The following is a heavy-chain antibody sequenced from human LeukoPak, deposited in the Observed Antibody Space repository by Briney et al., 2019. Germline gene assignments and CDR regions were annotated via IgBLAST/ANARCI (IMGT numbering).Heavy chain of an antibody. J-gene: IGHJ4*02. D-gene: IGHD6-6*01. CDR3: ARARGFEQLRYDY. CDR2: FDPEDGET. Sequence: GASVKVSCKVSGYTLTQFSMHWVRQTPGKGLEWMGGFDPEDGETTYAQKFQGRVTMTEDTSTDTAYMELSSLRSEDTAVYYCARARGFEQLRYDYWGQGTLVTVSS. V-gene: IGHV1-24*01. CDR1: GYTLTQFS.